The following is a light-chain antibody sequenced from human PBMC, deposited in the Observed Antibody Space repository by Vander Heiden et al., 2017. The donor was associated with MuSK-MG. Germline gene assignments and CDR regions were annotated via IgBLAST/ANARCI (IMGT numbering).Light chain of an antibody. V-gene: IGKV3-15*01. CDR2: GAS. CDR3: HPLGT. J-gene: IGKJ3*01. Sequence: ERVMTQSPATLSVSPGERATLSCRASQSVSSNLAWDQQKPGQAPSLLIYGASNRATGIKDRFSGSGSGTDFSRPFSSLQSEDSEGHDGHPLGTFGPGTKVDIK. CDR1: QSVSSN.